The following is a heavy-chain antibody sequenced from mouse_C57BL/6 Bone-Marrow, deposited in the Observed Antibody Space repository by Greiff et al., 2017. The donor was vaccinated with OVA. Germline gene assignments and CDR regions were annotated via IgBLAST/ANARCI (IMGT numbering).Heavy chain of an antibody. CDR1: GYTFTSHW. CDR3: ARSPPYYYGAY. D-gene: IGHD1-1*01. J-gene: IGHJ3*01. CDR2: IFPGSGST. Sequence: VQLQQSGPELVRPGASVKISCKAPGYTFTSHWMQWVRQRPGQGLVWIGEIFPGSGSTYYNETSMGKATLTVDTHSSTAYMQLISLASEDSAVYFCARSPPYYYGAYWGQGTLVTVSA. V-gene: IGHV1-56*01.